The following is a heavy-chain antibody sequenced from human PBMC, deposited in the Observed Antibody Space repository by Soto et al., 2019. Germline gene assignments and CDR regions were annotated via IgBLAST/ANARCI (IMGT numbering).Heavy chain of an antibody. J-gene: IGHJ6*02. CDR3: ATARWFGASPVGMDV. CDR1: GITFITYG. Sequence: QVQLVESGGGVVQPGRSLRFSCAASGITFITYGMHWVRQAPGKGLRRLALISSDGSNEYYADSVKGRFTISRDNSKNTLYLQMNSLRPEDTAMYYCATARWFGASPVGMDVWSQGTTVSVSS. CDR2: ISSDGSNE. D-gene: IGHD3-10*01. V-gene: IGHV3-30*03.